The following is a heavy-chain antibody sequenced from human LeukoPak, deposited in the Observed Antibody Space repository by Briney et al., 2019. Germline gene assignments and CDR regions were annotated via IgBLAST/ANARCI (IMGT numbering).Heavy chain of an antibody. CDR2: INPNSGGT. V-gene: IGHV1-2*04. J-gene: IGHJ6*02. CDR3: ARGLYDCSSTSCYSQAYYYYGMDV. Sequence: ASVKVSCKASGYTVTGYYMHWVRQAPGQGLEWMGWINPNSGGTNYAQKFQGWVTMTRDTSISTAYMELSSLRSEDTAVYYCARGLYDCSSTSCYSQAYYYYGMDVWGQGTTVTVSS. CDR1: GYTVTGYY. D-gene: IGHD2-2*01.